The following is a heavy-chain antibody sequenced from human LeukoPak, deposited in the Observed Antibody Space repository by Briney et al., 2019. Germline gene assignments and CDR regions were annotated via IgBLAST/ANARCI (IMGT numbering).Heavy chain of an antibody. D-gene: IGHD3-22*01. Sequence: PSETLSLTCTVSGGSISTSSYYWGWVRQPPGKGLEWIGNIFYSGSTYYSPSLKSRVTISLDTSRNQFSLKLSSVTAADTAVYYCARDQYYYDSSGYLTSDYWGQGTLVTVSS. V-gene: IGHV4-39*07. CDR2: IFYSGST. CDR1: GGSISTSSYY. J-gene: IGHJ4*02. CDR3: ARDQYYYDSSGYLTSDY.